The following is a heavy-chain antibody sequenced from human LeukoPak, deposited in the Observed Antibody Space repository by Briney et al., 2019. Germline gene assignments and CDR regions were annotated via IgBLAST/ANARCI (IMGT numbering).Heavy chain of an antibody. CDR2: ISGSGGST. J-gene: IGHJ5*02. V-gene: IGHV3-23*01. CDR1: GFTFSSYA. Sequence: PGGSLRLSCAASGFTFSSYAMSWVRQAPGKGLEWVSAISGSGGSTYYADSVKGRFTISRDNSKNTLYLQMNSLRAEDTAVYYCANWRREISLWNWFDPWGQGTLVTVSS. D-gene: IGHD1-26*01. CDR3: ANWRREISLWNWFDP.